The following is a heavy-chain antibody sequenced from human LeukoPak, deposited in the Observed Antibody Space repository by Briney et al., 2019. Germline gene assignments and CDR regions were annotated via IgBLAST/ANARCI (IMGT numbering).Heavy chain of an antibody. Sequence: GSLRLSCATSGFTFSTNWMSWVRQPPGKGLEWIGEINHSGSTNYNPSLKSRVTISVDTSKNQFSLKLSSVTAADTAVYYCASEIGYPRHYYYYYMDVWGKGTTVTVSS. V-gene: IGHV4-34*01. D-gene: IGHD5-12*01. CDR2: INHSGST. J-gene: IGHJ6*03. CDR1: GFTFSTNW. CDR3: ASEIGYPRHYYYYYMDV.